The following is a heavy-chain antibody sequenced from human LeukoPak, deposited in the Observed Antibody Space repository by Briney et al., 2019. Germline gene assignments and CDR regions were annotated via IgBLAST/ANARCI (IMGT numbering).Heavy chain of an antibody. V-gene: IGHV3-64*01. CDR3: ARERYSVNDFDAVDI. Sequence: GGSLRLSCAGSGFIFSNYAMHWVRQAPGKGLEYVSGISSNGGSTYYANSVKGRFTISRDNSKNTLSLQMGSPRADDMAVYFCARERYSVNDFDAVDIWGQGTTVTVSS. CDR1: GFIFSNYA. J-gene: IGHJ3*02. CDR2: ISSNGGST. D-gene: IGHD5/OR15-5a*01.